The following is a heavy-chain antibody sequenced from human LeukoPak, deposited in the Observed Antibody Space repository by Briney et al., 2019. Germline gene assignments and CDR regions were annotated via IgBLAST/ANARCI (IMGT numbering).Heavy chain of an antibody. CDR3: ARLISSGWLVP. V-gene: IGHV4-39*01. D-gene: IGHD6-19*01. CDR1: GGSISSSSYS. J-gene: IGHJ5*02. CDR2: IYYSGST. Sequence: PSETLSLTCTVSGGSISSSSYSWGWIRQPPGKGLEWIGSIYYSGSTYYNPSLKSRVTISVDTSKNQFSLKLSSVTAADTAVYYCARLISSGWLVPWGQGTLVTVSS.